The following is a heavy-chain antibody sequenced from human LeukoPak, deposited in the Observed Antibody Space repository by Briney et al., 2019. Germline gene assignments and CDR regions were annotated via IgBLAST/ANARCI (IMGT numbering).Heavy chain of an antibody. Sequence: GGSLRLSCAASGFTVSSNYMSWVRQAPGKGLEWVSVIYSGGSTYYADSVKGRFTISRDNSKNTLYLQMNSLRAEDTAVYYCARHGSDVVRGVHFDYWGQGTLVTVSS. D-gene: IGHD3-10*01. CDR1: GFTVSSNY. CDR2: IYSGGST. CDR3: ARHGSDVVRGVHFDY. V-gene: IGHV3-66*04. J-gene: IGHJ4*02.